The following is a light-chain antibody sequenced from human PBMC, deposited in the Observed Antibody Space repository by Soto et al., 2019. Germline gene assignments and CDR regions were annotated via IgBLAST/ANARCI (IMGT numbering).Light chain of an antibody. Sequence: EVVMTQSPLSLPVTLGQPASISCRSSQSLLTSDGDTYLNWVHQRPGQSPRRLNYKVSKLDYWVHDRFSGCVAGTDFTLKISRVEAEDVGVYYCMQTTHWPRTFGRGTTVEI. J-gene: IGKJ4*02. CDR1: QSLLTSDGDTY. V-gene: IGKV2-30*01. CDR3: MQTTHWPRT. CDR2: KVS.